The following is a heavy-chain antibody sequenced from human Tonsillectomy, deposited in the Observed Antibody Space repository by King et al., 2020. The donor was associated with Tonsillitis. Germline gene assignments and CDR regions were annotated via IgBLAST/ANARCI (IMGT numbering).Heavy chain of an antibody. CDR2: IYQSGIT. V-gene: IGHV4-4*02. Sequence: QMQLQESGPGLVKPSGTLALICAVSGGSISSTNWWSWVRQPPGKGLGGIGEIYQSGITHYNPSLKSRVTLSVDKSKNQFSLKLSSVTAADTAVYYCVANGYYSLDYWGQGTLVTVSS. J-gene: IGHJ4*02. D-gene: IGHD2-2*03. CDR3: VANGYYSLDY. CDR1: GGSISSTNW.